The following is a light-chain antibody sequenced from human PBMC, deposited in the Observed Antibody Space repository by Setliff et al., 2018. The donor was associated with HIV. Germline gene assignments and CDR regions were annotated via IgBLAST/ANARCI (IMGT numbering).Light chain of an antibody. CDR2: DTS. V-gene: IGLV7-46*01. CDR1: TGAATSGHY. J-gene: IGLJ3*02. CDR3: FLSYSGARRV. Sequence: QAVVTQEPSLTVSPGGTVTLTCGSSTGAATSGHYPYWFQQKPGQAPRTLIYDTSNKHSWTPARFSGSLLGGKAALTLSGAQPEDEAAYYCFLSYSGARRVFGGGTKGTV.